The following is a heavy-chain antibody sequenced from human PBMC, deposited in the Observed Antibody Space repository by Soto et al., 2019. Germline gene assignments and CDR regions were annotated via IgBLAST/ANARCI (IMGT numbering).Heavy chain of an antibody. CDR3: ARLDSSGYYYGYYFDY. CDR2: IYYSGST. CDR1: GGSISSGGYY. V-gene: IGHV4-31*03. J-gene: IGHJ4*02. Sequence: SETLSLTCTVCGGSISSGGYYWSWIRQHPGKVLQWIGYIYYSGSTYYNPSLKSRVTISVDTSKNQFSLKLSSVTAADTAVYYCARLDSSGYYYGYYFDYWGRGTLVTVSS. D-gene: IGHD3-22*01.